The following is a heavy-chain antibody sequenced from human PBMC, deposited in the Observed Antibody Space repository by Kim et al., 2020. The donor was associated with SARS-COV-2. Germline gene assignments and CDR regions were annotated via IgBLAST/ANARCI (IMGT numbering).Heavy chain of an antibody. Sequence: SVKVSCKASGGTFSSYAISWVRQAPGQGLEWMGGIIPIFGTANYAQKFQGRVTITADESTSTAYMELSSLRSEDTAVYYCAAIQQPTPTEYYYYGMDVWGQGTTVTVSS. CDR3: AAIQQPTPTEYYYYGMDV. J-gene: IGHJ6*02. CDR2: IIPIFGTA. CDR1: GGTFSSYA. V-gene: IGHV1-69*13. D-gene: IGHD6-13*01.